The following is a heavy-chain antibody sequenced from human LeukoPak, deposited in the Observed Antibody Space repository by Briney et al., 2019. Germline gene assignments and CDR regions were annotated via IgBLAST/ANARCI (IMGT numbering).Heavy chain of an antibody. V-gene: IGHV3-23*01. CDR3: ARYFGSGWYEGGLRHYYMAV. Sequence: GGSLRLSCAASGFTFSKYAMSWVRQAPGKGREWVSGIRGRGDSTYYADSVKGRLTVARDNCKDSVYVQMESQRGGDTAVYYCARYFGSGWYEGGLRHYYMAVWGKGTTVTVSS. D-gene: IGHD6-19*01. J-gene: IGHJ6*03. CDR2: IRGRGDST. CDR1: GFTFSKYA.